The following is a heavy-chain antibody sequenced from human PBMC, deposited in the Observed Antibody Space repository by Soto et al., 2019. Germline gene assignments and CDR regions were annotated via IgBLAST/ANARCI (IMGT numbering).Heavy chain of an antibody. D-gene: IGHD2-2*02. Sequence: GASVKVSCKASGGTFSSYAISWVRQAPGQGLEWMGGIIPIFGTANYAQKFQGRVTITADKSTSTAYMELSSLRSEDTAVYYCASRDLVVPAAILGDYYYYGMDVWGQGTTVTVSS. J-gene: IGHJ6*02. CDR2: IIPIFGTA. CDR1: GGTFSSYA. CDR3: ASRDLVVPAAILGDYYYYGMDV. V-gene: IGHV1-69*06.